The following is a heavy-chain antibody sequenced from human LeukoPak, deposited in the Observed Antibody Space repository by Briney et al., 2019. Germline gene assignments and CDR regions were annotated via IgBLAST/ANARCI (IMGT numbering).Heavy chain of an antibody. CDR1: DYSISSGYY. D-gene: IGHD5-12*01. V-gene: IGHV4-38-2*01. CDR3: ARLGFIGYDDY. J-gene: IGHJ4*02. Sequence: SETLSLTCAVSDYSISSGYYWGWIRQPPGKGLEWIGSIYHSGSTHYNPSLKSRVTISVDTSKNQFSLKLSSVTAADTAVYYCARLGFIGYDDYWGQGTLVTVSS. CDR2: IYHSGST.